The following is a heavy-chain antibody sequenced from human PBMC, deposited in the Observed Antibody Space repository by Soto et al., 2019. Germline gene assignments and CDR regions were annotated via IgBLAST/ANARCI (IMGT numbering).Heavy chain of an antibody. CDR3: TRDASRDSSARGWFDP. D-gene: IGHD6-13*01. CDR1: GFTVRSFT. V-gene: IGHV3-21*01. CDR2: ISSNSAYI. J-gene: IGHJ5*02. Sequence: GSLRLSCAASGFTVRSFTMNWVRQAPGKGLEWVSTISSNSAYIYYTDALRGRFTISRDNAKNSLHLQMNSLRAEDTAVYYCTRDASRDSSARGWFDPWGPGTLVTVSS.